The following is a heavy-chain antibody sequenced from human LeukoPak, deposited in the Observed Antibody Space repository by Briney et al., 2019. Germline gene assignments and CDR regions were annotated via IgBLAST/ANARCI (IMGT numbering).Heavy chain of an antibody. V-gene: IGHV1-24*01. CDR3: AADLGELLTH. CDR2: VDPEDGET. D-gene: IGHD3-10*01. Sequence: ASVKVSCKVSGHTLSELSMHWVQQAPGKGLEWMGGVDPEDGETIHGQKFQGRVTMTEDTSTDTAYMELRSLRSEDTAVYFCAADLGELLTHWGQGTLVTVSS. J-gene: IGHJ4*02. CDR1: GHTLSELS.